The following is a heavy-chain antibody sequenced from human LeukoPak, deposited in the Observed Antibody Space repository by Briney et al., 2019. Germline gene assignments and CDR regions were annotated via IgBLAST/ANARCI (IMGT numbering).Heavy chain of an antibody. V-gene: IGHV1-2*02. CDR3: ARGLYSSGYYNGY. D-gene: IGHD3-22*01. CDR1: GYTFTGYY. J-gene: IGHJ4*02. CDR2: INPSSGGT. Sequence: GASVKVSCKASGYTFTGYYMHWVRQAPGQGLEWMGWINPSSGGTNYAQKFQGRVTMTRDTSISTAYMELSRLRSDDTAVYYCARGLYSSGYYNGYWGQGTLVTVSS.